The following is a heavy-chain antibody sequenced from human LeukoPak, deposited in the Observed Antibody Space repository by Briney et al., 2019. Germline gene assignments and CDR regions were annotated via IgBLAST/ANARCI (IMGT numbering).Heavy chain of an antibody. J-gene: IGHJ4*02. Sequence: GGSLRLSCAASGFTFSSYSMNWVRQAPGKGLEWVSSISSSSSYIYYADSVKGRFTISRDNAKNSLYLQMNSLRAEDTAVYYCARDQGELEPVFDYWGQGTLVTVSS. D-gene: IGHD1-26*01. CDR2: ISSSSSYI. V-gene: IGHV3-21*01. CDR3: ARDQGELEPVFDY. CDR1: GFTFSSYS.